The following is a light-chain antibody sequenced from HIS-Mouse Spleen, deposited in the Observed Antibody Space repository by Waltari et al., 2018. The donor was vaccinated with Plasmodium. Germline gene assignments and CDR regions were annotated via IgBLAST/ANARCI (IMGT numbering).Light chain of an antibody. Sequence: SYDLTQPPSVSVSPGQTARITCPGAEVPNTYTYWSQQKSGQAPVLVLYEDSKRPSGIPERFSGSSSGTMATLTISGAQVEDEADYYCYSTDSSGNHRVFGGGTKLTVL. CDR3: YSTDSSGNHRV. CDR1: EVPNTY. J-gene: IGLJ3*02. V-gene: IGLV3-10*01. CDR2: EDS.